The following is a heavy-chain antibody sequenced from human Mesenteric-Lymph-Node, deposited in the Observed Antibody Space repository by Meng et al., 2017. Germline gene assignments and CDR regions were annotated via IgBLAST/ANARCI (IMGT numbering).Heavy chain of an antibody. V-gene: IGHV3-7*01. Sequence: GGSLRLSCAASGFSFSSYWMTWVRQAPGKGLEWVATIKGDGSEKYYGDSVKGRFTISRDNAKNSLFLQMNSLRDEDTAVYYCARARIDSRGQGALVTVSS. CDR2: IKGDGSEK. CDR1: GFSFSSYW. J-gene: IGHJ4*02. CDR3: ARARIDS.